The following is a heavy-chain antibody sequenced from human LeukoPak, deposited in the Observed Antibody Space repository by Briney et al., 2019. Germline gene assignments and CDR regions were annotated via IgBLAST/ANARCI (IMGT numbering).Heavy chain of an antibody. D-gene: IGHD6-6*01. CDR3: AGARIAARLPRFDY. J-gene: IGHJ4*02. CDR1: GYTFTGYY. V-gene: IGHV1-2*02. Sequence: ASVEVSCKASGYTFTGYYMHWVRQAPGQGLEWMGWINPNSGGTNYAQKFQGRVTMTRDTSISTAYMELSRLRSDDTAVYYCAGARIAARLPRFDYWGQGTLVTVSS. CDR2: INPNSGGT.